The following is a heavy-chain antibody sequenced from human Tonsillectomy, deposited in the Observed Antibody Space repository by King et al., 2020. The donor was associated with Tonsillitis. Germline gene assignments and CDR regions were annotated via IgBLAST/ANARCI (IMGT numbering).Heavy chain of an antibody. CDR2: VYYTGST. V-gene: IGHV4-59*01. D-gene: IGHD6-19*01. CDR1: GGSLSSYY. Sequence: VQLQESGPGLVKPSETLSLTCTVSGGSLSSYYWSWIRQPPGKGLEWIGYVYYTGSTTYNSSLKSRVTMSVDTSKNQFYLTVSSVSAADTAVYYCARALGRVAGYFDSWGQGTLVTVSS. J-gene: IGHJ4*02. CDR3: ARALGRVAGYFDS.